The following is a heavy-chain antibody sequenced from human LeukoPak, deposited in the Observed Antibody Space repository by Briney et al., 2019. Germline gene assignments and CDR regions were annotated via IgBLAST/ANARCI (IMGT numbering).Heavy chain of an antibody. CDR2: ISGSGGST. J-gene: IGHJ5*02. CDR3: ARGSSGWFDDNWFDP. D-gene: IGHD6-19*01. CDR1: GFTFSTYA. Sequence: GGSLRLSCAASGFTFSTYAMSWVRQAPGKGLEWVSTISGSGGSTYYADSVKGRFTISRDNSKNTLYLQMNSLRAEDTAVYYCARGSSGWFDDNWFDPWGQGTLVTVPS. V-gene: IGHV3-23*01.